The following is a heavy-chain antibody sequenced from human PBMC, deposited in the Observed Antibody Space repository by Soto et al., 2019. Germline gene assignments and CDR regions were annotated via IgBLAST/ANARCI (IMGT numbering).Heavy chain of an antibody. CDR3: TPLEYSGYGLDAFDI. D-gene: IGHD5-12*01. V-gene: IGHV3-49*03. CDR2: IRSKAYGGTT. Sequence: PGGSLRLSCTASGFTFGDYAMSWFRQAPGKGLEWVGFIRSKAYGGTTEYAASVKGRFTISRDDSKSIAYLQMNSLKTEDTAVYYCTPLEYSGYGLDAFDIWGQGTMVTVSS. CDR1: GFTFGDYA. J-gene: IGHJ3*02.